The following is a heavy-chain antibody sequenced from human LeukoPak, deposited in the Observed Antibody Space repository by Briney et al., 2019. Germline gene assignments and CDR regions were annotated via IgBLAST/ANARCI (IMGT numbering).Heavy chain of an antibody. J-gene: IGHJ5*02. CDR3: ARGNKWFDP. V-gene: IGHV4-59*01. CDR1: GGSFSTYY. Sequence: SEALSLTCTVSGGSFSTYYWSWIRQPPGKPLEWIGYIYYIGSTNYNPSLKSRVTISVDTSKNQFSLRLSSMTAADTAVYYCARGNKWFDPWGQGTLVTVSP. CDR2: IYYIGST.